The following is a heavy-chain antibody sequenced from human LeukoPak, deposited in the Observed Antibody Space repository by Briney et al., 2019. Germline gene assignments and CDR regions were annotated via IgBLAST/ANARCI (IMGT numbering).Heavy chain of an antibody. CDR3: AKVVVAGTGIDY. V-gene: IGHV3-23*01. D-gene: IGHD6-19*01. CDR2: ISGSGGST. J-gene: IGHJ4*02. CDR1: GFTFSTYS. Sequence: PGGSLSLSCAASGFTFSTYSMNWVRQAPGKGLEWVSAISGSGGSTYYADSVKGRFTISRDNSKNTLYLQMNSLRAEDTAVYYCAKVVVAGTGIDYWGQGTLVTVSS.